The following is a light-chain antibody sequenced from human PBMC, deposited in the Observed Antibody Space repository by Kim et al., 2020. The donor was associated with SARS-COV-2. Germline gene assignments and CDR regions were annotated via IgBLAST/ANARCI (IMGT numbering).Light chain of an antibody. V-gene: IGKV3-11*01. J-gene: IGKJ2*01. Sequence: EIVLTQSPATLSLSPGERATLSCRASQSVSSDLAWYQQKPGQAPRLLSYDASNRATGIPARFSGSGSGTDFTLTISSLEPEDFAVYYCQQRSIWPQDSFGQGTKLEF. CDR3: QQRSIWPQDS. CDR2: DAS. CDR1: QSVSSD.